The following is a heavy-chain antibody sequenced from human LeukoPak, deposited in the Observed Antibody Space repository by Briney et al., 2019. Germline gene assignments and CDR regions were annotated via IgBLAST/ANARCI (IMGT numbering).Heavy chain of an antibody. Sequence: GGSLRLSCAASGFIISNYALTWVRQAPGQGLEWVSGISGSGDNTYYADSVKGRFTISRDNSKNTLYLQMNSLRAEDTAVYYCAKGGWELLSDAFDIWGQGTMVTVSS. V-gene: IGHV3-23*01. CDR1: GFIISNYA. D-gene: IGHD1-26*01. J-gene: IGHJ3*02. CDR3: AKGGWELLSDAFDI. CDR2: ISGSGDNT.